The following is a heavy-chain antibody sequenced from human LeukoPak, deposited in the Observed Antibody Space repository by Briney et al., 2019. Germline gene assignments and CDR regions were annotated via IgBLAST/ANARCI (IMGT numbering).Heavy chain of an antibody. V-gene: IGHV1-58*01. J-gene: IGHJ4*02. D-gene: IGHD3-3*01. CDR2: LVVGSGNT. CDR1: GFTFTSSA. Sequence: ASVKVSCKASGFTFTSSAVQWVRQARGQRLEWIGCLVVGSGNTNYAQKFQERVTITRDMSASTAYMELSSLRSEDTAVYYCAAVGSGFWSGYYSFDYWGQGTLVTVSS. CDR3: AAVGSGFWSGYYSFDY.